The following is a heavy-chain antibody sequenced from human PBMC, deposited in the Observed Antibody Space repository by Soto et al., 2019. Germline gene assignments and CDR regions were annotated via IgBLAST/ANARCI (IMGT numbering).Heavy chain of an antibody. CDR1: GGSIKTGGYY. Sequence: SETLSLTCTVSGGSIKTGGYYWSWIRQPPGKGLEWIGYIYFTLTTYYNPSLQSRVSMSVDMSKSQFSLELTSLTDADTAVYYCAKAPSPQPTPVVTPGWLDPWGQGILVIVSS. D-gene: IGHD2-21*02. CDR2: IYFTLTT. V-gene: IGHV4-31*03. J-gene: IGHJ5*02. CDR3: AKAPSPQPTPVVTPGWLDP.